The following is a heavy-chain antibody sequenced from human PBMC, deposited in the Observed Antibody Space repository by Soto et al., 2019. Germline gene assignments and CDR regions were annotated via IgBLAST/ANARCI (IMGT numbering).Heavy chain of an antibody. CDR2: ISYDGSNK. CDR3: AKDRGYSYGYGFDY. Sequence: QVQLVESGGGVVQPGRSLRLSCAASGFTFSSYGMHWVRQAPGKGLEWVAVISYDGSNKYYADSVKGRFTISRDNSKNTQYLQMNSLRAEETGVYYCAKDRGYSYGYGFDYRGQGTLGNVSS. J-gene: IGHJ4*02. CDR1: GFTFSSYG. V-gene: IGHV3-30*18. D-gene: IGHD5-18*01.